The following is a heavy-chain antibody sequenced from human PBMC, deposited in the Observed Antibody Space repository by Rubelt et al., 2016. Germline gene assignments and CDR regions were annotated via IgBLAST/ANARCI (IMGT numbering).Heavy chain of an antibody. CDR2: IKQDGSEK. V-gene: IGHV3-7*01. CDR3: AREGGTVVTKGYFDY. Sequence: EVQMVESGGGLVQPGGSLRLSCAASGFTFSSYWMSWVRQAPGKGLEWVANIKQDGSEKYYVNMGKGRFTISRDNAKNSLYLQMNSLRAEETAVYYCAREGGTVVTKGYFDYWGQGTLVTVSS. J-gene: IGHJ4*02. CDR1: GFTFSSYW. D-gene: IGHD4-23*01.